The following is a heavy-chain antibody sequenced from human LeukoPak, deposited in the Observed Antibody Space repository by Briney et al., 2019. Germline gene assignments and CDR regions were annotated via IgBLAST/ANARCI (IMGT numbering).Heavy chain of an antibody. D-gene: IGHD6-13*01. J-gene: IGHJ4*02. CDR2: ISDSGHTT. CDR1: GFTSSNQS. V-gene: IGHV3-11*01. Sequence: GGSLTLSCVESGFTSSNQSCRWFPQAPGKGLEWVAYISDSGHTTPYADSVKGRFTISRDNAKNLVYLQMDSLRADDTAVYYCARIVAPAAAGTTDNWGQGTLVSVSS. CDR3: ARIVAPAAAGTTDN.